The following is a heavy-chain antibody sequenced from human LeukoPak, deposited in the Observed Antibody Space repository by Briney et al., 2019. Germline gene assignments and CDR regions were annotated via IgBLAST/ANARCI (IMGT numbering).Heavy chain of an antibody. CDR2: ISYDGSNK. Sequence: GGSLRLSCAASGFTFSSYAMHWVRQAPGKGLEWVAVISYDGSNKYYADSVKGRFTISRDNSKNTLYLQMNSLRAEDTAVYYCARDRESRVPVTAMDYWGQGTLVTVSS. J-gene: IGHJ4*02. V-gene: IGHV3-30-3*01. CDR1: GFTFSSYA. D-gene: IGHD2-21*02. CDR3: ARDRESRVPVTAMDY.